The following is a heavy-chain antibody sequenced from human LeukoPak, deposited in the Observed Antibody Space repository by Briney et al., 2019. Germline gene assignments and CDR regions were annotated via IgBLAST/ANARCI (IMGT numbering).Heavy chain of an antibody. CDR2: IYHSGST. CDR3: ARGGYYTPTDWFDP. Sequence: SETLSLTCTVSGGSISSGGYYWSWIRQPPGKGLEWIGYIYHSGSTYYNPSLKSRVTISVDRSKNQFSLKLSSVTAADTAVYYCARGGYYTPTDWFDPWGQGTLVTVSS. D-gene: IGHD3-22*01. J-gene: IGHJ5*02. V-gene: IGHV4-30-2*01. CDR1: GGSISSGGYY.